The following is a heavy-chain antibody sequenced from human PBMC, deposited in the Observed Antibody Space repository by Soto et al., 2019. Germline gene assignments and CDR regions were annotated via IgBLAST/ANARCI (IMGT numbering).Heavy chain of an antibody. CDR3: AREAIYSSSSCFDE. CDR1: GFTFSSYW. J-gene: IGHJ4*02. V-gene: IGHV3-7*01. D-gene: IGHD6-6*01. CDR2: IKQDGSEK. Sequence: GGSLRLSCAASGFTFSSYWMSWVRQAPGKGLEWVANIKQDGSEKYYVDSVKGRFTISRDNAKNSLYLQMNSLRAEDTAVYYCAREAIYSSSSCFDERAQRTPVTVSS.